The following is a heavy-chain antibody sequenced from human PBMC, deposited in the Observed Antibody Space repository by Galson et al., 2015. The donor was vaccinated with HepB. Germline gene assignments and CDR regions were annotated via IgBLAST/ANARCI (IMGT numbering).Heavy chain of an antibody. Sequence: SVKVSCKASGYTFTTYGINWVRQAPGQGLEWMGWISTYNGNTNYAQNLQGRVTMTTDTSTSTAYMELRSLRSDDTAVYYCARGIDNFFFCYFLFFFFYIWGQGTMVTVSS. J-gene: IGHJ3*02. V-gene: IGHV1-18*04. CDR2: ISTYNGNT. D-gene: IGHD3-9*01. CDR3: ARGIDNFFFCYFLFFFFYI. CDR1: GYTFTTYG.